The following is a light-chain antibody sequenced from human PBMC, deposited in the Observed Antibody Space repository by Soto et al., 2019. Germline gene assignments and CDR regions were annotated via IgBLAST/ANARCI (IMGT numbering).Light chain of an antibody. CDR1: TSHIGAGYD. V-gene: IGLV1-40*01. Sequence: QSVLKQPHSVSGAPGQGVTISCTGSTSHIGAGYDVNWYQQHPGTAPKLLISGNSNRPSWVPHRFSGYKSGTSASLAITGLQAEDEAGYCGQSYDSSLRGSVVGGGTKLAVL. CDR3: QSYDSSLRGSV. J-gene: IGLJ3*02. CDR2: GNS.